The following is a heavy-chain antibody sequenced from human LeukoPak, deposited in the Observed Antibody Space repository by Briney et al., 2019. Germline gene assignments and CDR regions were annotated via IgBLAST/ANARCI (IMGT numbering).Heavy chain of an antibody. CDR2: ISRSGGNT. D-gene: IGHD4-11*01. J-gene: IGHJ4*02. CDR1: GFSFSNAW. V-gene: IGHV3-23*01. Sequence: GGSLRLSCAASGFSFSNAWMSWVRQAPGKGLEWVAAISRSGGNTYYGDSVQGRFTISRDSSKNTLHLQMDSLRAEDTAVYYCAKDWPVSGDHYSPFDYWGQGTLVTVSS. CDR3: AKDWPVSGDHYSPFDY.